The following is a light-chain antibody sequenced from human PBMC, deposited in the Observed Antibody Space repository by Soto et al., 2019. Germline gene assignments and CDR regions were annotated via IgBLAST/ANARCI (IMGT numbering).Light chain of an antibody. V-gene: IGLV2-8*01. J-gene: IGLJ1*01. CDR1: SSDVGSSNY. Sequence: QSALTQPPSASGSPGQSVTISCTGTSSDVGSSNYVSWYQQHPGKAPKVMIYQVSKRPSGVPDRFSGSRSGNKASLTVSGLQADDEADYYCSATAGSHNPLVFGTVTKVTVL. CDR3: SATAGSHNPLV. CDR2: QVS.